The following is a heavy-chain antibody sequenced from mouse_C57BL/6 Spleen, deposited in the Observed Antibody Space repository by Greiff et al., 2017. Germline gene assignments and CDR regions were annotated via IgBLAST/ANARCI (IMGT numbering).Heavy chain of an antibody. CDR2: INPNYGTT. J-gene: IGHJ3*01. Sequence: VQLQQSGPGLVKPGASVKISCKASGYSFTDCNMNWVKQSNGKSHEWIGVINPNYGTTSYNQKFKGKATLTVDQSSSTAYMQLKSLTSEGTAAYYCARTEDDDAGWFAYWGQGTLVTVSA. D-gene: IGHD2-4*01. CDR1: GYSFTDCN. CDR3: ARTEDDDAGWFAY. V-gene: IGHV1-39*01.